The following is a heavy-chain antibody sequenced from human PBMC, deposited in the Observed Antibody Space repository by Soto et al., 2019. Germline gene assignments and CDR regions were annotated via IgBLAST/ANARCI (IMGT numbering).Heavy chain of an antibody. CDR3: ARLQRWLQLRYDYYGMDV. Sequence: ASVKVSCKASGYTFTSYDINWVRQATGQGLEWMGWMNPNSGNTGYAQKFQGRVTMTRNTSISTAYMELSSLRSEDTAVYYCARLQRWLQLRYDYYGMDVWGQGTTVTVSS. V-gene: IGHV1-8*01. D-gene: IGHD5-12*01. CDR2: MNPNSGNT. CDR1: GYTFTSYD. J-gene: IGHJ6*02.